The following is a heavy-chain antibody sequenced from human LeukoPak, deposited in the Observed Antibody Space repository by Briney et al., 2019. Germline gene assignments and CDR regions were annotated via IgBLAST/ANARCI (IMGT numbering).Heavy chain of an antibody. V-gene: IGHV4-34*01. CDR1: GGSFSGYY. J-gene: IGHJ4*02. Sequence: PSETLSLTCAVYGGSFSGYYWSWIRQPPGKGLEWIGEINHSGGTNYNPSLKGRVTISVDTSKNQFSLKLSSVTAADTAVYYCARESNSPLDYWGQGTLVTVSS. D-gene: IGHD5-24*01. CDR3: ARESNSPLDY. CDR2: INHSGGT.